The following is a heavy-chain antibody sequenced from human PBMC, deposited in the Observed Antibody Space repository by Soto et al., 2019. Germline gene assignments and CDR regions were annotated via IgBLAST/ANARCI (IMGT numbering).Heavy chain of an antibody. CDR2: IYTSGST. CDR1: GGSISSYY. V-gene: IGHV4-4*07. Sequence: SATLSLTCTVSGGSISSYYWSWIRQPAGKGLEWIGRIYTSGSTNYNPSLKSRVTMSVDTSKNQFSLKLSPVTAADTAVYYCAMSYSGSYYPEYFHHWGQGTLVTVSS. D-gene: IGHD1-26*01. J-gene: IGHJ1*01. CDR3: AMSYSGSYYPEYFHH.